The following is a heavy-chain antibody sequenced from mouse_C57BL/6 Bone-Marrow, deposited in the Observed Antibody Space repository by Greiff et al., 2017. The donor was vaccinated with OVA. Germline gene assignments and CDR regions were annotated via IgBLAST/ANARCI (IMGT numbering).Heavy chain of an antibody. CDR3: ARGIYYGSSYVYFAY. J-gene: IGHJ3*01. V-gene: IGHV1-47*01. Sequence: VKLQQSGAELVKPGASVKMSCKASGYTFTTYPIEWMKQNHGKSLEWIGNFHPYNDDTKYNEKFKGKATLTVEKSSSTVYLELSRLTSDDSAVYYCARGIYYGSSYVYFAYWGQGTLVTVSA. CDR1: GYTFTTYP. D-gene: IGHD1-1*01. CDR2: FHPYNDDT.